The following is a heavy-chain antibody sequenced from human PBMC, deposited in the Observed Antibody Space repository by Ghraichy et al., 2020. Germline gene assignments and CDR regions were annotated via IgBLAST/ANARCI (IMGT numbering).Heavy chain of an antibody. Sequence: SETLSLTCTVSGGSISRSGHYWGWIRQSPGKGLEWIGNIYYSGSTYYNPSLKSRVTISVDTSKNQFSLKLSSVTAADTAVYYCARPYSSTLDAFDIWGQGTMVTVSS. CDR3: ARPYSSTLDAFDI. V-gene: IGHV4-39*01. J-gene: IGHJ3*02. CDR1: GGSISRSGHY. CDR2: IYYSGST. D-gene: IGHD6-13*01.